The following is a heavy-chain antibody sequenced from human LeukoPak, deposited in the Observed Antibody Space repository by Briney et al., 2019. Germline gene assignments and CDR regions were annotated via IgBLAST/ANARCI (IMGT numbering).Heavy chain of an antibody. J-gene: IGHJ6*02. Sequence: GGSLRLSCAASGFTFSSYGMHWVRQAPGKGLEWVAVISYDGSNKYYADSVKGRFTISRDNSKNTLYLQMNSLRAEDTAVYYCAKANGGGHYYYGMDAWGQGTTVTVSS. D-gene: IGHD3-16*01. CDR2: ISYDGSNK. CDR1: GFTFSSYG. CDR3: AKANGGGHYYYGMDA. V-gene: IGHV3-30*18.